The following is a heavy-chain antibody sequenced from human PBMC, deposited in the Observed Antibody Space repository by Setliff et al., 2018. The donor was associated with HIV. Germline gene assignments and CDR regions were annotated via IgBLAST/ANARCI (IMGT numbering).Heavy chain of an antibody. CDR2: IYYTGTT. Sequence: PSETLSLTCTVSRGSISRYYWSWIRQPPGKGLEWIGYIYYTGTTKYNPSPKSRVTMSVDTSKNQLSLKLSSLTAADTAVYYCARDRPPSTVDMLGAFDRWGQGTMVT. D-gene: IGHD4-17*01. V-gene: IGHV4-59*01. J-gene: IGHJ3*02. CDR3: ARDRPPSTVDMLGAFDR. CDR1: RGSISRYY.